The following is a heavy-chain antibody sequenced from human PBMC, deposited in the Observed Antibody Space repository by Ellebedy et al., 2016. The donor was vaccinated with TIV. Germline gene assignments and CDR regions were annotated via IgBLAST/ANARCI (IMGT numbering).Heavy chain of an antibody. J-gene: IGHJ4*02. CDR2: IYYSGST. V-gene: IGHV4-59*01. CDR3: ARDIGRTYSFDY. CDR1: GGSISSYY. Sequence: MPSATLSLTCTVSGGSISSYYCSWIRQPPGKGLEWIGYIYYSGSTNYNPSLKSRVTISVDTSKNQCSLKLSSVTAADTAVYYCARDIGRTYSFDYWGQGTLVTGSS. D-gene: IGHD1-26*01.